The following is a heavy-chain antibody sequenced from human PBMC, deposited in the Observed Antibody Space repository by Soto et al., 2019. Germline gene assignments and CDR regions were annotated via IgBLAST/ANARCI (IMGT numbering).Heavy chain of an antibody. J-gene: IGHJ3*02. CDR2: LSSRGFST. Sequence: EVQLLESGGDLVQPGGSLRLSCAASGFTFNDYALTWVRQVPGKGLEWVSSLSSRGFSTHYAESVKGRFTISRDNIKNTVYLQMNVLRAEGTAVYYCERDRAASCSNVICLDAFDIWGQGTLVTVSS. CDR1: GFTFNDYA. D-gene: IGHD2-2*01. V-gene: IGHV3-23*01. CDR3: ERDRAASCSNVICLDAFDI.